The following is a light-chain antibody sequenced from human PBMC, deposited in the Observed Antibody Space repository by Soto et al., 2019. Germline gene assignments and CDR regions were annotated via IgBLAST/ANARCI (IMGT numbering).Light chain of an antibody. CDR3: QSYDSNNPWV. V-gene: IGLV6-57*02. Sequence: NFMLTRPHSVSESPGKTVNISCTGSSGSIASNYVQWYQQRPGSAPTTVIYEKNQRPSGVPDRLSGSIDSSSNSASLTISGLKTEDEAAYYCQSYDSNNPWVFGGGTKLTVL. J-gene: IGLJ3*02. CDR2: EKN. CDR1: SGSIASNY.